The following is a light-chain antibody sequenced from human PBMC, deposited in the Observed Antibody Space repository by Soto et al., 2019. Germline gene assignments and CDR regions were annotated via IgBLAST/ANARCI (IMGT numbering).Light chain of an antibody. CDR2: GAS. V-gene: IGKV3-20*01. Sequence: EIVLTQSPGSLSLSLGERATLSCRASQSVDSAFFAGYQQKPGQPPRLRMYGASRRATGIPDRFSGSGSGTDFTLTISRLEPEDFAVYYCQQYASSLTFGQGTKVEI. J-gene: IGKJ1*01. CDR1: QSVDSAF. CDR3: QQYASSLT.